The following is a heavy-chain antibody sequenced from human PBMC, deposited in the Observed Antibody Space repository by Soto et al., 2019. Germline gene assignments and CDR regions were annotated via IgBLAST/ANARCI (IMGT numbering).Heavy chain of an antibody. CDR3: ARDSAAAGTVYPDY. CDR1: GYTFTSYG. V-gene: IGHV1-18*01. CDR2: ISAYNGNT. Sequence: ASVKVSFKASGYTFTSYGISWVRQAPGQGLEWMGWISAYNGNTNYAQKLQGRVTMTTDTSTSTAYMELRSLRSDDTAVYYCARDSAAAGTVYPDYWGQGTLVTVSS. D-gene: IGHD6-13*01. J-gene: IGHJ4*02.